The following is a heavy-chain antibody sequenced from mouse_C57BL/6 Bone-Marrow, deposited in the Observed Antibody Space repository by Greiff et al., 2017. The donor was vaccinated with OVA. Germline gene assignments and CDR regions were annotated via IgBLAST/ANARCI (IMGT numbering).Heavy chain of an antibody. Sequence: QVQLQQPGAELVKPGASVKLSCKASGYTFTCYWMQWVKQRPGQGLEWIGEIDPSDSYTNYNQKFKGKATLTVDTSSSTAYMQLSSLTSEDSAVYYCARSYDYDGYWYFDVWGTGTTVTGSS. J-gene: IGHJ1*03. CDR1: GYTFTCYW. V-gene: IGHV1-50*01. D-gene: IGHD2-4*01. CDR2: IDPSDSYT. CDR3: ARSYDYDGYWYFDV.